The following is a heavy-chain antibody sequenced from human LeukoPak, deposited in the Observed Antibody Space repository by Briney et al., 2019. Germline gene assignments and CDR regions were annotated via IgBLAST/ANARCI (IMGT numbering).Heavy chain of an antibody. J-gene: IGHJ5*02. CDR2: IYYRGST. CDR3: ARPITPGWFDP. D-gene: IGHD2-2*01. CDR1: GGSISSSNYY. V-gene: IGHV4-39*01. Sequence: SETLSLTCTVSGGSISSSNYYWGWIRQPPGKGLEWIATIYYRGSTYYNPSLKSRVTISVDTSKNQFSLKLSSVTAADTAVHYCARPITPGWFDPWGQGTLVTVSS.